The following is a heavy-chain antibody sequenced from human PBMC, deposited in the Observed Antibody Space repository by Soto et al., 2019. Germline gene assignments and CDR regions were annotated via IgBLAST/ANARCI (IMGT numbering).Heavy chain of an antibody. CDR3: ARGEEDTAMVTIYYYYGMDV. D-gene: IGHD5-18*01. J-gene: IGHJ6*02. V-gene: IGHV1-69*01. CDR1: GGTFSSYA. CDR2: IIPIFGTA. Sequence: QVQLVQSGAEVKKPGSSVKVSCKASGGTFSSYAISWVRQAPGQGLEWMGGIIPIFGTANYAQKFQGRVTITADESTSTAYMGLSSLRSEDTAVYYCARGEEDTAMVTIYYYYGMDVWGQGTTVTVSS.